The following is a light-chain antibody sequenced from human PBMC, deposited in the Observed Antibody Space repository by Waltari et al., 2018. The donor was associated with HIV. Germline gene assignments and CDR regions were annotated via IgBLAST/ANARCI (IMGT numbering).Light chain of an antibody. CDR2: QSV. Sequence: SYELTQPPSVSVSPGLTATITCSRDDLVTKSVSWYVHKSGQSPALVIYQSVTRPSGIPERFSGSKSGNTATLTLSGTQVIDEADYYCQTWDGPNVVFGGGSRLTVL. CDR3: QTWDGPNVV. V-gene: IGLV3-1*01. CDR1: DLVTKS. J-gene: IGLJ2*01.